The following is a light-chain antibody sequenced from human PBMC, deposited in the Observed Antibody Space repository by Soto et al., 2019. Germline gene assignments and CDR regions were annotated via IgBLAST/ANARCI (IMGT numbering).Light chain of an antibody. Sequence: QSVLTQPPSVSGAPGQRVTISCTGSSSNIGAGYDVHWYLQLPGSAPQLLVYTNNNRPSGVPDRFSGSASGTSASLAITGLQAEDEADDFCQSYDSRLSAYVFGTGTKLTVL. CDR2: TNN. J-gene: IGLJ1*01. CDR1: SSNIGAGYD. V-gene: IGLV1-40*01. CDR3: QSYDSRLSAYV.